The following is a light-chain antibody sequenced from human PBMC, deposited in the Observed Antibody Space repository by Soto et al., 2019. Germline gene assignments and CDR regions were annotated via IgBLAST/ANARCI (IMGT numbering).Light chain of an antibody. V-gene: IGKV1-17*03. CDR1: QGISNY. Sequence: DIHITHSPSAMSASVGDRVTITCRSSQGISNYLAWFQQKPGKVPKRLIYAASSLQSGVPSRFSGSGSGTEFTLTISSLQPEDLANYYCLQHNAYPLTFGGGPKVDI. CDR3: LQHNAYPLT. CDR2: AAS. J-gene: IGKJ4*01.